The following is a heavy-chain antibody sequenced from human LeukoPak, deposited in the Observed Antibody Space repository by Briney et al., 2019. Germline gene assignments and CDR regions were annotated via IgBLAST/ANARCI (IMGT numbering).Heavy chain of an antibody. Sequence: GGSLRLSCAASGFTFSNAWMSWVRQAPGKGLEWVGRIESKTDGGTTDYAAPVKGRFTISRDDSKNTLYLQMNSLKTEDTAVYYCTTDYQASGAFDIWGQGTMVTVSS. J-gene: IGHJ3*02. CDR3: TTDYQASGAFDI. D-gene: IGHD6-25*01. CDR1: GFTFSNAW. V-gene: IGHV3-15*04. CDR2: IESKTDGGTT.